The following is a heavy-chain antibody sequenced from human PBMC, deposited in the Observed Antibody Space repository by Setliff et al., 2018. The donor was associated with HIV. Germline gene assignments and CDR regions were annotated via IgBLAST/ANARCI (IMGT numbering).Heavy chain of an antibody. D-gene: IGHD3-10*01. J-gene: IGHJ4*02. Sequence: LRLSCTASGFRFHTYWMTWVRQSPGKGLEWVANIGEDGTEKHYVDSLKGRFTISRDNAKNSLYLQINGLRVEDTAVYFCARGGGSYWYWGQGAVVTVSS. V-gene: IGHV3-7*03. CDR1: GFRFHTYW. CDR3: ARGGGSYWY. CDR2: IGEDGTEK.